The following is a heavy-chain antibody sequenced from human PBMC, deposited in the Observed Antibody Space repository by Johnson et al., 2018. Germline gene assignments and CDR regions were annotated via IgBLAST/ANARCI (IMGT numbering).Heavy chain of an antibody. J-gene: IGHJ6*02. V-gene: IGHV3-33*01. D-gene: IGHD3-10*01. CDR3: ARVLPTSSYGMDV. CDR1: GFTFSNYA. Sequence: VQLVESGGGVVQPVGSLRLSCVASGFTFSNYAMHWVRQAPGKGLEWVAVVWNDGSNQYYVDSVKDRFTISRDNSKNTLYLQMNNLRAADTAVYYCARVLPTSSYGMDVWGQGTTVIVSS. CDR2: VWNDGSNQ.